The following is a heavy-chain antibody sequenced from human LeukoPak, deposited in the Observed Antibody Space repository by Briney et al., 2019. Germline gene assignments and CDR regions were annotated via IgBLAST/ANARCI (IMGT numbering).Heavy chain of an antibody. D-gene: IGHD2-15*01. Sequence: ASVKVSCKVSGYTLTELSMHWVRQAPRKGLEWMGGFDPEDGETIYAQKFQGRVTMTEDTSTDTAYMELSSLRSEDTAVYYCARDGGRYCSGGSCYSGGAGYYYGMDVWGQGTTVTVSS. CDR2: FDPEDGET. CDR1: GYTLTELS. CDR3: ARDGGRYCSGGSCYSGGAGYYYGMDV. V-gene: IGHV1-24*01. J-gene: IGHJ6*02.